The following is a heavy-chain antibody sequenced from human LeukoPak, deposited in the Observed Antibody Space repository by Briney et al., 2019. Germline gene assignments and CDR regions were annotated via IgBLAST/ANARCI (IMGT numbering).Heavy chain of an antibody. V-gene: IGHV3-33*01. CDR1: GFTSSSYG. CDR3: ARREYCSGGSCYTYYYYGMDV. J-gene: IGHJ6*02. Sequence: GRSLRLSCAASGFTSSSYGMHWVRQAPGKGLEWVAVIWYDGSNKYYADSVKGRFTISRDNSKNTLYLQMNSLRAEDTAVYYCARREYCSGGSCYTYYYYGMDVWGQGTTVTVSS. CDR2: IWYDGSNK. D-gene: IGHD2-15*01.